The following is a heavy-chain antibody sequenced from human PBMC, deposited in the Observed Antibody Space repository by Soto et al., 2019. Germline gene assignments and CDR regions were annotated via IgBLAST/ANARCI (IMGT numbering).Heavy chain of an antibody. J-gene: IGHJ4*02. CDR1: GFTFSSYA. CDR3: ARAAYSNYMGTPPTDY. Sequence: QVQLVESGGGVVQPGRSLRLSCAASGFTFSSYAMDWVRQAPGKGLEWVAVISYDGSNKYYADSVKGRFTISRDNSKNTLYLQMNSLRAEDTAVYYCARAAYSNYMGTPPTDYWGQGTLVTVSS. CDR2: ISYDGSNK. V-gene: IGHV3-30-3*01. D-gene: IGHD4-4*01.